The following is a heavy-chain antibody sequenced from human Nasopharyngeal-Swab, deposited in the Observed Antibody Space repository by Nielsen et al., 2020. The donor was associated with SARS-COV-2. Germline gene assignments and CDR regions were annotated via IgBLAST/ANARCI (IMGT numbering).Heavy chain of an antibody. V-gene: IGHV1-69*04. CDR1: GGTFSNYG. CDR3: ATINYFHHRSFSFEY. D-gene: IGHD3-10*01. Sequence: SVKVSCKASGGTFSNYGISWVRQAPGQGLEWVGRVIPILNTSNYALKFQGRVSVTAEKSTNTTYMELSSLRSEDTAVYYCATINYFHHRSFSFEYWGQGSLVTVSS. J-gene: IGHJ4*02. CDR2: VIPILNTS.